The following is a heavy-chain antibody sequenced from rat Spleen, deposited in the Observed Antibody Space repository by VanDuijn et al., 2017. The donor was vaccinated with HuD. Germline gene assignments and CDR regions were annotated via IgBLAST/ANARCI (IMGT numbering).Heavy chain of an antibody. V-gene: IGHV5-29*01. D-gene: IGHD1-2*01. Sequence: EVQLVESDGGLVQPGRSLKLSCAASGFTFSDYYMAWVRQAPTKGLEWVATISFDGGRNFYRDSVKGRFTISRDNAKSTLYLQMDSLRSEDTATYYCARSDYYYSNYIPFAFWGQGTLVTVSS. CDR3: ARSDYYYSNYIPFAF. J-gene: IGHJ3*01. CDR2: ISFDGGRN. CDR1: GFTFSDYY.